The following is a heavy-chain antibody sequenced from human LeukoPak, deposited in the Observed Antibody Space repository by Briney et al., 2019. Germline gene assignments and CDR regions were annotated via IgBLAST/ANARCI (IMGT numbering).Heavy chain of an antibody. J-gene: IGHJ4*02. CDR3: ARALGYSSGCGDY. CDR2: IKQDGSEK. D-gene: IGHD6-19*01. CDR1: GFTASSYW. V-gene: IGHV3-7*01. Sequence: GGSLRLSCVASGFTASSYWMSWVRQAPGKGLEWVANIKQDGSEKYYVDSVKGRFTISRDNAKNSLYLQMNRLRAEDTAVYYCARALGYSSGCGDYWGQGTLVTVSS.